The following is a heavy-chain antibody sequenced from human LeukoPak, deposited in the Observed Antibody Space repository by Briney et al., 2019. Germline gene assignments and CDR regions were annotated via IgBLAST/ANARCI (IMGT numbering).Heavy chain of an antibody. D-gene: IGHD4-23*01. J-gene: IGHJ4*02. CDR2: ISSDGSNR. CDR3: VRPIDYGDNYCFDY. Sequence: GGSLRLFCAASGFTFSTYGMHWVRQAPGRGLEWVAVISSDGSNRYYADSVETRFTISRDNSENTLYLQMNSLRAEDTAVYYCVRPIDYGDNYCFDYWGQGTLVTVSS. CDR1: GFTFSTYG. V-gene: IGHV3-30*03.